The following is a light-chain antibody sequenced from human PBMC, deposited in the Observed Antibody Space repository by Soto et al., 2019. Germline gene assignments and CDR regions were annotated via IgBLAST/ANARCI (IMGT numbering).Light chain of an antibody. V-gene: IGKV3-11*01. CDR3: QQRSNCPLT. Sequence: EIMLTQSPATLSLSPGERATLSCRASQSVSSYLAWYQQKPGQAPRLLIYDASKRATGIPARFSGSGSGTDFTFTISCLQPEDFAIYDCQQRSNCPLTFGRGTKVDIK. J-gene: IGKJ4*01. CDR2: DAS. CDR1: QSVSSY.